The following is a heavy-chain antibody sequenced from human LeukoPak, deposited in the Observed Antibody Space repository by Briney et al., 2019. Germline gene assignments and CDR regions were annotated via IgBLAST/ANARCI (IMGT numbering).Heavy chain of an antibody. Sequence: PSETLSLTCTVSGGSIRSSNYYWGWIRQPPGKGLEWIGSIFSSGNTYYNPSLKSRVTISVDTSKNYFSLKVGSVTAADTAVYYCARDHTSTQIQIVVGPWGQGTLVTVSS. CDR3: ARDHTSTQIQIVVGP. D-gene: IGHD2-21*01. CDR2: IFSSGNT. J-gene: IGHJ5*02. CDR1: GGSIRSSNYY. V-gene: IGHV4-39*07.